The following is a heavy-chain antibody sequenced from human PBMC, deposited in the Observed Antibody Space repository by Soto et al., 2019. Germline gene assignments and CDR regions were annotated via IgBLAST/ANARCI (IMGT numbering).Heavy chain of an antibody. V-gene: IGHV3-48*02. J-gene: IGHJ6*02. CDR1: GFTFSSYS. CDR2: ISSSSSTI. CDR3: ARVGAETGTTHFYYYYGMDV. Sequence: PGGSLRLSCAASGFTFSSYSMNWVRQAPGKGLEWVSYISSSSSTIYYADSVKGRFTISRDNAKNSLYLQMNSLRDEDTAVYYCARVGAETGTTHFYYYYGMDVWGQGTTVTVSS. D-gene: IGHD1-7*01.